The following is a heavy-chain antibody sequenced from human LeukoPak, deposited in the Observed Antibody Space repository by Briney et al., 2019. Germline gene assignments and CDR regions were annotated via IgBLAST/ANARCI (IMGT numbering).Heavy chain of an antibody. V-gene: IGHV3-48*03. CDR2: ISSSGSTI. CDR1: GFTFSSYE. CDR3: ASGLKPIILYYDSSGYYGW. J-gene: IGHJ4*02. D-gene: IGHD3-22*01. Sequence: PGGSLRLSCAASGFTFSSYEMNWVRQAPGKGLEWVSYISSSGSTIYYADSVKGRFTISRDNAKNSLYLQMNSLRAEDTAVYYCASGLKPIILYYDSSGYYGWWGQGTLVTVSS.